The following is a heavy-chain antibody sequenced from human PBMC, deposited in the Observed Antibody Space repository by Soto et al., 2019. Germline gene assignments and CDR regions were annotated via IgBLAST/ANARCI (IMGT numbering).Heavy chain of an antibody. J-gene: IGHJ4*02. CDR3: ARDRGLKYYDFWSGYSRPFDY. CDR1: GYTFTSYG. Sequence: ASVKVSCKASGYTFTSYGISWVRQAPGQGLEWMGWISAYNGNTNYAQKLQGRVTMTKDTSTSTAYMELRSLRSDDTAVYYCARDRGLKYYDFWSGYSRPFDYWGQGTLVTVSS. CDR2: ISAYNGNT. V-gene: IGHV1-18*01. D-gene: IGHD3-3*01.